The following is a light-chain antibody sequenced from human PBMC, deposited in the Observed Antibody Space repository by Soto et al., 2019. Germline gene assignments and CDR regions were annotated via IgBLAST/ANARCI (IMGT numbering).Light chain of an antibody. CDR2: DAS. CDR1: QSVGSNF. V-gene: IGKV3D-20*01. CDR3: HQYCGSSRA. Sequence: EVVLTQSPATLSLSPGERATLSCGASQSVGSNFLAWYQQKPGLAPRLLIYDASSRATGIPDRFRGSGSGTDFTLTISRLESEDSAVYYCHQYCGSSRAFGQGTRVEIK. J-gene: IGKJ1*01.